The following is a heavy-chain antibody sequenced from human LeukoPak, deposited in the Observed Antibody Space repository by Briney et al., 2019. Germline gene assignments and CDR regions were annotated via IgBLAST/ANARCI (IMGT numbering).Heavy chain of an antibody. Sequence: PGGSLRLSCAASGFTFSSYAMHWVRQAPGKWLEWVAVISYDGSNKYYADSVKGRFTISRDNSKNTLYLQMNSLRAEDTAVYYCARERSLWFGEFLIWGQGTLVTVSS. V-gene: IGHV3-30*04. CDR2: ISYDGSNK. J-gene: IGHJ4*02. CDR1: GFTFSSYA. CDR3: ARERSLWFGEFLI. D-gene: IGHD3-10*01.